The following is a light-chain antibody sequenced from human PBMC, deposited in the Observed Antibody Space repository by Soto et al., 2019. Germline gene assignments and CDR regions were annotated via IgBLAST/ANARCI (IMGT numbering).Light chain of an antibody. J-gene: IGKJ1*01. CDR2: AAS. V-gene: IGKV1-39*01. CDR3: QQSAVSPRT. CDR1: QSISIY. Sequence: DSQMTQSPSSLSASVGERVTITCRASQSISIYLNWYQLKPGKAPNLLIYAASSLQSGVPSRFSGSGSGTDFILTISSLQPEDFATYYCQQSAVSPRTFGQGTKVDIK.